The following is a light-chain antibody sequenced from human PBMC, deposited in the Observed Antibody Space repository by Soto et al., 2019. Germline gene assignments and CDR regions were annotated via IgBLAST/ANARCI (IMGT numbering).Light chain of an antibody. J-gene: IGKJ5*01. V-gene: IGKV3-11*01. CDR2: GAS. Sequence: EVVLTPSPATLSLSPGERATLSCRASENVRTFVDWYQQKPGQAPRLLIYGASNRATGIPARFSGSGSGTDLTLTISNLEPEDFAVYFCHQRYNWPRVTFGQGTRLEIK. CDR3: HQRYNWPRVT. CDR1: ENVRTF.